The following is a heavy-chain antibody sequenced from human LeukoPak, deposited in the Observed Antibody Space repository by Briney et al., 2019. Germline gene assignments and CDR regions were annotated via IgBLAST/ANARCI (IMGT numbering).Heavy chain of an antibody. CDR2: ISSSGSTI. V-gene: IGHV3-48*03. J-gene: IGHJ6*02. D-gene: IGHD4-11*01. Sequence: GGSLRLSCAASGFTFSSYEMNWVRQAPGEGLEWVSYISSSGSTIYYADSVKGRFTISRDNAKNSLYLQMNSLRAEDAAVYYCASLLGTVTTGPSYYYYGMDVWGQGTTVTVSS. CDR3: ASLLGTVTTGPSYYYYGMDV. CDR1: GFTFSSYE.